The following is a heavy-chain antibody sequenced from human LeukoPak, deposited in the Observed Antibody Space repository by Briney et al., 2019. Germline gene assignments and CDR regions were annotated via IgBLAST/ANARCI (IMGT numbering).Heavy chain of an antibody. CDR1: GFTFSNYW. J-gene: IGHJ4*02. V-gene: IGHV3-7*03. Sequence: GGSLRLSCAASGFTFSNYWMTWVRQTPGKGLEWVANMNQDGSRKYYVDSVRGRSSISRDNTKSSMDLQMNNLRTEDTAVYYCARGDFDYWGQGALVSVSS. CDR2: MNQDGSRK. CDR3: ARGDFDY.